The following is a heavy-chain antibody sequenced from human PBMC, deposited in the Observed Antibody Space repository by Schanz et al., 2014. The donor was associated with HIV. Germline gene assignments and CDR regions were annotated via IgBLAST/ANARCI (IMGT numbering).Heavy chain of an antibody. V-gene: IGHV3-21*01. CDR1: GFTFNNYG. D-gene: IGHD5-12*01. CDR3: AKDLGGFSAYEAYTSGRGY. Sequence: EVQLVESGGGLVKRGGSLRLSCAASGFTFNNYGVNWVRQAPGKGLEWISSISSNTNYINYADSVKGRFTISRDNAKNSLYLQMNSLRFADTAVYYCAKDLGGFSAYEAYTSGRGYWGQGTLVIVSS. J-gene: IGHJ4*02. CDR2: ISSNTNYI.